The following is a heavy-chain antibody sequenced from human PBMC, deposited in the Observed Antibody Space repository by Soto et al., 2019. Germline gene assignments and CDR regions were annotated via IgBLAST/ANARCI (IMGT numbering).Heavy chain of an antibody. D-gene: IGHD1-26*01. CDR1: GFTFSSYA. V-gene: IGHV3-30-3*01. Sequence: GGSLRLSCAASGFTFSSYAMHWVRQAPGKGLEWVAVISYDGSNKYYADSVKGRFTISRDNSKNTLYLQMNSLRAEDTAVYYCARGYWETVYYFDYWGQGTLVTVSS. CDR2: ISYDGSNK. J-gene: IGHJ4*02. CDR3: ARGYWETVYYFDY.